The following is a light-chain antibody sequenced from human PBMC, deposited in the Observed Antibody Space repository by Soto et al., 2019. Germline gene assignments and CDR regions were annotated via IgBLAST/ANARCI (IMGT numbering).Light chain of an antibody. V-gene: IGKV1-5*03. Sequence: DIQKIPVPTPPFATVGEKVTITFRASQEVSTWLAWYQQKPGKAPKLLIYKGSTLESGVPFRFSGSGSGTEFTLTISNLQPDDFATYYCHQYKTYSFGQGTKVDIK. CDR3: HQYKTYS. J-gene: IGKJ2*01. CDR2: KGS. CDR1: QEVSTW.